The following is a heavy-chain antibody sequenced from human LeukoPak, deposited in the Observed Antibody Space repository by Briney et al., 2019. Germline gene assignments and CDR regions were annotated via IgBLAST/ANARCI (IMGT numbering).Heavy chain of an antibody. CDR1: GFTFSNYP. V-gene: IGHV3-23*01. CDR3: ARDRAFPRAYYYYGMDV. J-gene: IGHJ6*02. CDR2: ISGSGDST. Sequence: GGSLRLYCAASGFTFSNYPMTWVRQAPGKGLEWVSAISGSGDSTKYAASVKGRFITSRDNSKNTLYLQMNSLRVEDTAVYYCARDRAFPRAYYYYGMDVWGQGTTVTVSS.